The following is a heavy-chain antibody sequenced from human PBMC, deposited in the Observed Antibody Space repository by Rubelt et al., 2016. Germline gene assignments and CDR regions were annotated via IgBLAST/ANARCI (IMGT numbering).Heavy chain of an antibody. Sequence: PGDSVKVSCKASGYTFSSYAIHWVRQAPGQRLEWMGWLNAGNGNTQYSQKFQGRVTITRDTSARTAYMELSSLRSEDTAVYYCAREDTTDRGWYDALDIWGQGTMVTVSS. CDR3: AREDTTDRGWYDALDI. CDR1: GYTFSSYA. CDR2: LNAGNGNT. V-gene: IGHV1-3*01. D-gene: IGHD6-19*01. J-gene: IGHJ3*02.